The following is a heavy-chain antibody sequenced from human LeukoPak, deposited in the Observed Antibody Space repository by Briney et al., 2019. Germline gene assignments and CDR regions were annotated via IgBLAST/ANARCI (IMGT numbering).Heavy chain of an antibody. J-gene: IGHJ4*02. Sequence: GGSLRLSCAASGFTFSNYWMSWVRQAPGKGLEWVAVIWYDGSQKYYGDSVKGRFTISRDNSKNTLFLQMNSLRAEDTALYYCASSPNSNYFDFWGQGTLVTVSS. V-gene: IGHV3-33*08. CDR2: IWYDGSQK. CDR3: ASSPNSNYFDF. D-gene: IGHD4-11*01. CDR1: GFTFSNYW.